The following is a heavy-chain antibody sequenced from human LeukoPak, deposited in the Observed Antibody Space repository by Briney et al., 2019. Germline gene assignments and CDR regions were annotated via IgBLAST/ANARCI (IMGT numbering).Heavy chain of an antibody. CDR1: GFTLSSNS. D-gene: IGHD6-19*01. Sequence: GGSLRLSCAASGFTLSSNSMYGVRQAPGKGLECVSYISSFGSSIYYADSVKGRFTISRDNAKNSLYLQMNSLRDEDTAVYYCARGSSGWSLITFDIWGQGTMVTVSS. J-gene: IGHJ3*02. CDR2: ISSFGSSI. V-gene: IGHV3-48*02. CDR3: ARGSSGWSLITFDI.